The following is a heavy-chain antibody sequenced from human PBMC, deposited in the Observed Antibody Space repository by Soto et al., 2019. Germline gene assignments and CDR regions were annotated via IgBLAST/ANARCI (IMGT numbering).Heavy chain of an antibody. Sequence: SETLSLTCTVSGGSISSYYWSWIRQPPGKGLEWIGYIYYSGSTNYNPSLKSRVTISVDTSKNQFSLKLSSVTAADTAVYHCARQGGRTTGTSVDYWGQGTLVTAPQ. V-gene: IGHV4-59*08. D-gene: IGHD1-1*01. CDR1: GGSISSYY. J-gene: IGHJ4*02. CDR3: ARQGGRTTGTSVDY. CDR2: IYYSGST.